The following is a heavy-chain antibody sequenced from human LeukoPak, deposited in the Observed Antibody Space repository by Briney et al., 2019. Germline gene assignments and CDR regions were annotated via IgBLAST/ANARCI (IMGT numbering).Heavy chain of an antibody. Sequence: SGGSLRLSCAASGFTFSSHGMHWVRQAPGKGLEWVAVIWYDGSNKDYAESVKGRFTIFRDNSKNTLYLEMNNLRAEDTAVYYCARDRTTYYYDSRRRDAFDTWRQGTKVTVSS. D-gene: IGHD3-22*01. V-gene: IGHV3-33*01. CDR1: GFTFSSHG. J-gene: IGHJ3*02. CDR3: ARDRTTYYYDSRRRDAFDT. CDR2: IWYDGSNK.